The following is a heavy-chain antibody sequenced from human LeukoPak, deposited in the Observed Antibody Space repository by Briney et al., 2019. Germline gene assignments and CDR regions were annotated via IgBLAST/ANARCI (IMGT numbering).Heavy chain of an antibody. CDR2: IYTTGNT. CDR1: GFTVSSNS. J-gene: IGHJ4*02. D-gene: IGHD3-22*01. V-gene: IGHV3-53*01. CDR3: ARSGGYPYYFDY. Sequence: GGSLRLSCTVSGFTVSSNSMSWVRQAPGKGLEWVSFIYTTGNTHNSDSVKGRFTISRDNAKNSLYLQMNSLRAEDTAVYYCARSGGYPYYFDYWGQGTLVTVSS.